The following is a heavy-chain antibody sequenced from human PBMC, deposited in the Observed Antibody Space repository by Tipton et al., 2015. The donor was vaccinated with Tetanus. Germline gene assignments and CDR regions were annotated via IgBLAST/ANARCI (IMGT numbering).Heavy chain of an antibody. J-gene: IGHJ3*02. D-gene: IGHD1-26*01. V-gene: IGHV1-46*01. Sequence: QVQLVQSGAEVKKPGASVKVSCKASGYTFTSYYMHWVRQAPGQGLEWMGIINPSGGSTSYAQKFQGRVTMTRDTSTSTVYMELSSLRSEDTAVYYCARDKGGLGATDAFDIWGQGTMVTVSS. CDR2: INPSGGST. CDR3: ARDKGGLGATDAFDI. CDR1: GYTFTSYY.